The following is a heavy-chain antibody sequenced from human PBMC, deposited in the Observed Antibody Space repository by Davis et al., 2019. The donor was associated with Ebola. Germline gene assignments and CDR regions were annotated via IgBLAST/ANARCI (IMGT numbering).Heavy chain of an antibody. D-gene: IGHD6-6*01. CDR2: ISGSGGST. CDR1: GFTFNKYA. V-gene: IGHV3-23*01. CDR3: AKGLPAARPYYFDY. Sequence: GESLKISCAASGFTFNKYAMSWVRQAPGKGLEWVSAISGSGGSTYYADSVKGRFTISRDNSKNTLYLQMNSLRAEDTAVYYCAKGLPAARPYYFDYWGQGTLVTVSS. J-gene: IGHJ4*02.